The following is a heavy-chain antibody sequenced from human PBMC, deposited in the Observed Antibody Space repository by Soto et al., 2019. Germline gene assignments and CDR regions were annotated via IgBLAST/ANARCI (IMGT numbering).Heavy chain of an antibody. V-gene: IGHV3-53*01. D-gene: IGHD6-13*01. CDR2: IESGGRT. CDR3: AKVSSLFVQHLVHAPY. J-gene: IGHJ4*02. Sequence: GGSLRLSCAASGFTVSSKYMSWVRQAPGKGLEWVSLIESGGRTYYADSVKGRFTISRDNSKNTLYLQMNSLRAEDTAVYYCAKVSSLFVQHLVHAPYWGQGTLVTVSS. CDR1: GFTVSSKY.